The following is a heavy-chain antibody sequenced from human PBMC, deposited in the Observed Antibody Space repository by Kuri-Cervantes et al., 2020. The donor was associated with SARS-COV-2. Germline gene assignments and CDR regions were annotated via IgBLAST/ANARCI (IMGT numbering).Heavy chain of an antibody. Sequence: GGSLRLSCAAPGFTFGNYWMHWVRQAPGKGLVWVSRFMSDGTSPSYADSVRGRFTISRDNARNTLYLQMNSLRADDTAVYYCAKSDWFDPWGQGTLVTVSS. CDR1: GFTFGNYW. J-gene: IGHJ5*02. CDR2: FMSDGTSP. CDR3: AKSDWFDP. V-gene: IGHV3-74*01.